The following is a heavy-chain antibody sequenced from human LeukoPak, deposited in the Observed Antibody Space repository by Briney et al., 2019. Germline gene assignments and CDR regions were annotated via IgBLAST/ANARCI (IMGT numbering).Heavy chain of an antibody. Sequence: GGSLRLSCAASGFTFSTYDVQWVRQAPGMGLEWVSGINRSGRTYYTDSVKGRFTISRDNSKNTLYLQMNSLRAEDTAVYYCAKGEYFAFETWGQGTMVAVSS. V-gene: IGHV3-23*01. J-gene: IGHJ3*02. D-gene: IGHD2/OR15-2a*01. CDR3: AKGEYFAFET. CDR1: GFTFSTYD. CDR2: INRSGRT.